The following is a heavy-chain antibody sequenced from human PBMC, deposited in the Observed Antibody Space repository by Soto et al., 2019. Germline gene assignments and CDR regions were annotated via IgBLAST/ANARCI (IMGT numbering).Heavy chain of an antibody. CDR2: ISTYNGNT. CDR1: GYTFTNYG. D-gene: IGHD4-17*01. CDR3: ARTMVTSLYYYLDV. J-gene: IGHJ6*03. V-gene: IGHV1-18*01. Sequence: QVQLVQSGAEVKQPGASVKVSCKASGYTFTNYGFTSVREAPGQGLEWLGRISTYNGNTNYAQKHQGRRTMTTDTSTSRANRELASLRSDDTALYFCARTMVTSLYYYLDVWVKASTVTVSS.